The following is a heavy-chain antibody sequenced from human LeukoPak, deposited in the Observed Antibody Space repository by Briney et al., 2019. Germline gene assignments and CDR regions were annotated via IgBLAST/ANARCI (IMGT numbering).Heavy chain of an antibody. CDR3: VSGSYAADY. Sequence: PGGSLRLSCAASGFTFRDYYMNYIRQAPGKGLEWVSYISSSSSYTNYADSVKGRFTISRDNTKNSLYLQMNSLRAEDTAVYYCVSGSYAADYWGQGTLVTVSS. CDR2: ISSSSSYT. J-gene: IGHJ4*02. V-gene: IGHV3-11*03. CDR1: GFTFRDYY. D-gene: IGHD1-26*01.